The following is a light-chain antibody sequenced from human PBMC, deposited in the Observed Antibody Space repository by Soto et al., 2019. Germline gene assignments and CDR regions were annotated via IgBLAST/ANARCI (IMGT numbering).Light chain of an antibody. CDR2: DVT. V-gene: IGLV2-14*03. J-gene: IGLJ2*01. Sequence: QSALTQPASVSAYPGQSITISCSGTSSDVGGYNYVSWYQQRPGKAPQLLIYDVTNRPSGVSYRFSGPNSGSTASLIISGLQAEDEADYYCSSYTPSNTVVFGGGTKLTVL. CDR1: SSDVGGYNY. CDR3: SSYTPSNTVV.